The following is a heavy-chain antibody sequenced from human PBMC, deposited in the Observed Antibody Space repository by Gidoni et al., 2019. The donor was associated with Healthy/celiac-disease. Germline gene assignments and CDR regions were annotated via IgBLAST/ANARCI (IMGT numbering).Heavy chain of an antibody. V-gene: IGHV1-8*01. CDR1: GYTFTSYD. CDR3: ARGGIAVAGYYYYGMDV. CDR2: MNPNSGNT. Sequence: QVQLVQSGAEVKKPGASVNVSCKASGYTFTSYDINWVRQATGQGLEWMGWMNPNSGNTGYAQKFQGRVTRTRNTSISTAYMELSSLRSEDTAVYYCARGGIAVAGYYYYGMDVWGQGTTVTVSS. J-gene: IGHJ6*02. D-gene: IGHD6-19*01.